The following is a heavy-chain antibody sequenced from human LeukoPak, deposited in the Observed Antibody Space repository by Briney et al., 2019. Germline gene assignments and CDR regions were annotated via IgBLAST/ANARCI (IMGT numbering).Heavy chain of an antibody. CDR3: ARDLVTVTKGFDI. J-gene: IGHJ3*02. V-gene: IGHV4-59*11. D-gene: IGHD4-17*01. CDR1: GDSFSSHY. CDR2: ISHIGRT. Sequence: SETPSLTCAVSGDSFSSHYWTWIRQSPGTGLEWIGYISHIGRTNYNPSLKSRVTISIDTSKNQFSLKLRSVTAAGTAVYYCARDLVTVTKGFDIWGQGTMVSVSS.